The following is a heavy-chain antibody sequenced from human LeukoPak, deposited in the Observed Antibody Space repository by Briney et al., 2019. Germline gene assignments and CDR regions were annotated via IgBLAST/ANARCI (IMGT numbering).Heavy chain of an antibody. CDR2: SSGIGYST. CDR1: GFTFSSYA. Sequence: GGSLRLSCAASGFTFSSYAMSSVRPAQGKGLEWVSASSGIGYSTYHADSVKGRFTISRDNSKNTVYPQMNSLRGEDTAVYYCAKGRDATATRAYFDYSGQGALGTASS. J-gene: IGHJ4*02. V-gene: IGHV3-23*01. CDR3: AKGRDATATRAYFDY. D-gene: IGHD5-24*01.